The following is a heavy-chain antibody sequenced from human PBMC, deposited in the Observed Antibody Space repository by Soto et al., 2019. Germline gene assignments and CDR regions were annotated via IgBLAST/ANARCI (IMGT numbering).Heavy chain of an antibody. Sequence: GGSLRLSCAASGFTFSSYSMNWVRQAPGKGLEWVSSISSSSSYIYYADSVKGRFTISRDNAKNSLYLQMNSLRAEDTAVYYCARDDYSNYGGDYYMDVWGKGTTVTVSS. J-gene: IGHJ6*03. CDR2: ISSSSSYI. CDR3: ARDDYSNYGGDYYMDV. D-gene: IGHD4-4*01. V-gene: IGHV3-21*01. CDR1: GFTFSSYS.